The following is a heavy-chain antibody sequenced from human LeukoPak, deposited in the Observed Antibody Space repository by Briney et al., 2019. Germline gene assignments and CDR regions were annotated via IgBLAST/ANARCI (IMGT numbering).Heavy chain of an antibody. CDR2: IYYSGRT. D-gene: IGHD4-23*01. CDR1: GGSISSYY. CDR3: ARDGGQMRYGMDV. Sequence: PSETLSLTCTVSGGSISSYYWSWIRQPPGKGLEWIGYIYYSGRTNYNPSLKSRVTISVDTSKNQFSLKLSSVTAADTAAYYCARDGGQMRYGMDVWGQGTTVTVSS. V-gene: IGHV4-59*01. J-gene: IGHJ6*02.